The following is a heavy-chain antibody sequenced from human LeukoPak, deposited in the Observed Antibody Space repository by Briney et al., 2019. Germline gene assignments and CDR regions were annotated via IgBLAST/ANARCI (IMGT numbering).Heavy chain of an antibody. D-gene: IGHD5-18*01. V-gene: IGHV1-18*01. CDR1: GYTFASYG. J-gene: IGHJ4*02. Sequence: GSVKLSCKASGYTFASYGMSWVRQAPGQGLECVVWISTYNGKTNNAQKLKGRVTMTTDTTTSTDYIEKRSVRSDETAVYYCARAVGVQLGSNISVYCGEGSLVTASS. CDR3: ARAVGVQLGSNISVY. CDR2: ISTYNGKT.